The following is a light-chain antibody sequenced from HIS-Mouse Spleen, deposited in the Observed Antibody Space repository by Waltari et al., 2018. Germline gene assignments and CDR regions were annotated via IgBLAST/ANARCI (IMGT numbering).Light chain of an antibody. J-gene: IGKJ3*01. Sequence: EIVLTQSPATLSLSPGERATLSCRASQSVSSYLAWYQQKPGQALRLLIYDASNRATGIPARFSGSGSGTDFTLTISSLEPEDFAVYYCQQRSNWPLFTFGPGTKVDIK. V-gene: IGKV3-11*01. CDR1: QSVSSY. CDR3: QQRSNWPLFT. CDR2: DAS.